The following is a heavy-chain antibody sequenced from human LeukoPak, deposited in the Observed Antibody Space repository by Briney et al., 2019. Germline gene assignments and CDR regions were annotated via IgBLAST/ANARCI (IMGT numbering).Heavy chain of an antibody. CDR1: GLTVSGNY. CDR3: ARGKSDLDF. V-gene: IGHV3-53*04. D-gene: IGHD2-21*02. Sequence: GGSLRLSCAASGLTVSGNYMTWVRQAPGKGLEWVSVIYSGNSTYYADSVKGRFTISRHTSKNTLYLQMNSLRAEDTAVYYCARGKSDLDFWGQGTLVTVSS. J-gene: IGHJ4*02. CDR2: IYSGNST.